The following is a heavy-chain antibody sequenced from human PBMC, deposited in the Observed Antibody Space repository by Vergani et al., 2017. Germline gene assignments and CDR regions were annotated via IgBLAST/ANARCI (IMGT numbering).Heavy chain of an antibody. D-gene: IGHD4-11*01. Sequence: EVQLLESGGGLVQPGGSLRLSCAASGFTFSSYAMSWVRQAPGKGLEWVSAISGSGGSTYYADSVKGRFTISRVNSKNTLYLQMNSLRAEDTAVYYCAKDRPVSLLALGWYFDLWGRGTLVTVSS. CDR3: AKDRPVSLLALGWYFDL. J-gene: IGHJ2*01. CDR2: ISGSGGST. CDR1: GFTFSSYA. V-gene: IGHV3-23*01.